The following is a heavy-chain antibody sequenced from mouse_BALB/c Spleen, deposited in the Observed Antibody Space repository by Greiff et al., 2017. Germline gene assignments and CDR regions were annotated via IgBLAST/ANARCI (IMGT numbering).Heavy chain of an antibody. J-gene: IGHJ2*01. V-gene: IGHV1-54*03. Sequence: VQLQQSGAELVRPGTSVKVSCKASGYAFTNYLIAWVKQRPGQGLEWIGVINPGSGGTNYNEKFKGKATLTADKSSSTAYMQLSSLTSDDSAVYFCARPATVVAGDFDYWGQGTTLTVSS. D-gene: IGHD1-1*01. CDR3: ARPATVVAGDFDY. CDR1: GYAFTNYL. CDR2: INPGSGGT.